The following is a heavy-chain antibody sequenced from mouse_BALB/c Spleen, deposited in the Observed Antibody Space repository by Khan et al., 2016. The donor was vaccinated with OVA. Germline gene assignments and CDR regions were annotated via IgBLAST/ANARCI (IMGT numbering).Heavy chain of an antibody. Sequence: VQLQESGPGLVAPSQSLSITCTVSGFSLTSHGVHWVRQPPGKGLEWLGVIWAGGSTNYNSALMSRLCISNDSSKSQVFLKMNSLQTDDTAMYYCARNRVPDYFDYWGQGTTRTVSS. V-gene: IGHV2-9*02. D-gene: IGHD6-1*01. J-gene: IGHJ2*01. CDR1: GFSLTSHG. CDR3: ARNRVPDYFDY. CDR2: IWAGGST.